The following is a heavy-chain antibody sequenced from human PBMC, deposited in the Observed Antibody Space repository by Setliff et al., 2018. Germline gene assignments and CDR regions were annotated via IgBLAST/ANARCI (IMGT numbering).Heavy chain of an antibody. V-gene: IGHV4-4*08. CDR1: GASISDSY. CDR2: ILTTGST. D-gene: IGHD6-13*01. J-gene: IGHJ4*02. Sequence: SETLSLTCGVSGASISDSYWSWIRQPPGKGLEWIGHILTTGSTNYNPSLKSRVTISVDTSKNQFSLKLSSVTAADTAVYYCARLIPIAAAMYYFDYWGQGTLVTVSS. CDR3: ARLIPIAAAMYYFDY.